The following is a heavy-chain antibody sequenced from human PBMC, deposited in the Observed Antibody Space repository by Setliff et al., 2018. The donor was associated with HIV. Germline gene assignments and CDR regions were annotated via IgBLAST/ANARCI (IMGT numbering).Heavy chain of an antibody. CDR2: ISWNSGSI. V-gene: IGHV3-9*01. CDR3: AKGFSSSWLYYFDY. D-gene: IGHD6-13*01. J-gene: IGHJ4*02. CDR1: GFKFGDYA. Sequence: GGSLRLSCAASGFKFGDYAMHWVRQAPGKGLEWVSGISWNSGSIGYADSVKGRFTLSRDNAKNSLYLQVNSLRDDDTALYYCAKGFSSSWLYYFDYWGQGTLVTVSS.